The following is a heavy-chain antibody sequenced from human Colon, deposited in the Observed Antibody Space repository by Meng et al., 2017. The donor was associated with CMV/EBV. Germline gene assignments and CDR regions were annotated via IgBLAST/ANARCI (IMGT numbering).Heavy chain of an antibody. CDR2: IIPMFGRT. CDR1: GGTFSSYG. D-gene: IGHD3-22*01. J-gene: IGHJ6*02. V-gene: IGHV1-69*05. Sequence: SVKVSCKTSGGTFSSYGVVWVRQAPGQGLEWMGGIIPMFGRTNYAENFQGRVSIATDESTSTVYMELSSLRSEDTAAYYCARGSGYYDSGEGSYYYYYGLDVWGQGTTVTVSS. CDR3: ARGSGYYDSGEGSYYYYYGLDV.